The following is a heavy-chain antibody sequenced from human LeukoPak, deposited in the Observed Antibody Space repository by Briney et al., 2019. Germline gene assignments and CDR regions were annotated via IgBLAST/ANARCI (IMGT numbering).Heavy chain of an antibody. J-gene: IGHJ6*02. CDR1: GFTFSTYA. CDR3: AAAGHYYYYGMDV. V-gene: IGHV3-23*01. Sequence: GGSLRLSCAASGFTFSTYAMTWVRQDPGKGLEWVSSISGSGGSTYYADSVKGRFTISRDNSKNTLYLQMNTLRAEDTAVYYCAAAGHYYYYGMDVWGQGTTVTVSS. D-gene: IGHD6-13*01. CDR2: ISGSGGST.